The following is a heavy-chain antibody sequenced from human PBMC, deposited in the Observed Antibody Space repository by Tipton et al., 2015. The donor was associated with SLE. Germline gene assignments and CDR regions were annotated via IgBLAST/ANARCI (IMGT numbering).Heavy chain of an antibody. CDR3: ARGGSDDGYFPLYYMDV. V-gene: IGHV4-61*01. CDR1: GGSVSSGRYY. Sequence: TLSLTCTVSGGSVSSGRYYWSWIRQPPGKGLEWIGRIYNSGSTNYNPSLKSRVTMSVDTSKNQFSLNLSSVTAADTAVYYCARGGSDDGYFPLYYMDVWGKGTTVTVSS. D-gene: IGHD5-24*01. CDR2: IYNSGST. J-gene: IGHJ6*03.